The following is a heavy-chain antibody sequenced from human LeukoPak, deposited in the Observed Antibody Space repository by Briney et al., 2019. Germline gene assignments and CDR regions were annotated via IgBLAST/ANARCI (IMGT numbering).Heavy chain of an antibody. D-gene: IGHD5-24*01. CDR2: INTSGGT. J-gene: IGHJ4*02. CDR3: ARGRDGFTILAY. V-gene: IGHV4-61*02. CDR1: GGSISSGNYY. Sequence: PSETLSLTCTVSGGSISSGNYYWTWIRQPAGKGLEWIGRINTSGGTFYNPSLKSRVTISLDTSKSQFSLNLSSVTAADTAVYYCARGRDGFTILAYWGQGTLVTVSS.